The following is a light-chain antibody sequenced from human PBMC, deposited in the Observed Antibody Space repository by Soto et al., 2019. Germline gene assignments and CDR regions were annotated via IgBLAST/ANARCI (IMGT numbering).Light chain of an antibody. CDR2: GAA. CDR3: QQSYNIEALT. V-gene: IGKV1-39*01. Sequence: DIQMTQSPSSLSASVGDRVAITCRASQNIRNYLNWYQQKPGKAPRVLIYGAASLQSGATSRFSGRVSGTNCSLTINRRHPEDYATYYCQQSYNIEALTFGGGTKVDIK. J-gene: IGKJ4*01. CDR1: QNIRNY.